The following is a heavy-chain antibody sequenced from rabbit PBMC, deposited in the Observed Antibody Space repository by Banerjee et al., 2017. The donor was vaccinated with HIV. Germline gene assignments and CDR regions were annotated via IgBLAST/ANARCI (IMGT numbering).Heavy chain of an antibody. CDR2: IGAGGSGSA. D-gene: IGHD4-2*01. V-gene: IGHV1S45*01. J-gene: IGHJ4*01. CDR1: GFSFSSNYW. CDR3: ARGAYAGYAGPFNL. Sequence: QEQLEESGGDLVKPEGSLTLTCTASGFSFSSNYWLCWVRQAPGKGLEWIACIGAGGSGSAYYASWVNGRFTISRSTSLNTVDLKMTSLTVADTATYFCARGAYAGYAGPFNLWGPGTLVTVS.